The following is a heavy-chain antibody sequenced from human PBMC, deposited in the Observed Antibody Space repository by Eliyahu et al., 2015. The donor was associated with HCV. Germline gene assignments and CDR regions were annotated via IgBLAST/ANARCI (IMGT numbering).Heavy chain of an antibody. CDR2: ISGSGGST. J-gene: IGHJ6*02. CDR1: GFTFSXYA. Sequence: EVQLLESGGGLVQPGGSLRLSCAAXGFTFSXYAMSWVRQAPGKGLGWVSAISGSGGSTYYADSVKGRFTISRDNSKNTLYLQMNSLRAEDTAVYYCANFWSGYEYYYYGMDVWGQGTTVTVSS. D-gene: IGHD3-3*01. V-gene: IGHV3-23*01. CDR3: ANFWSGYEYYYYGMDV.